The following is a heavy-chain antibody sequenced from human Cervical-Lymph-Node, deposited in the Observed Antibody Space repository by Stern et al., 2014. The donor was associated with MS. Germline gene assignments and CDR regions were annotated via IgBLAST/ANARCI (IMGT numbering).Heavy chain of an antibody. CDR2: VDSDGYTT. Sequence: EVQLVQSGGDLVQPGGSLRLSCAASGLTFSSYWMHWVRQAPGKGLVWVSFVDSDGYTTNYADSVKGRFTISRDNAKNTLYLQMNSLRAEDTAVYYCARGGRGGATPDYWGQGTLVTVSS. J-gene: IGHJ4*02. D-gene: IGHD1-26*01. CDR3: ARGGRGGATPDY. V-gene: IGHV3-74*02. CDR1: GLTFSSYW.